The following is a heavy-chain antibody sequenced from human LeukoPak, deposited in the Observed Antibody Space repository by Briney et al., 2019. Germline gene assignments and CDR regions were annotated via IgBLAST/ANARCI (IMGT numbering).Heavy chain of an antibody. CDR3: ATMAYYYDSSGSYAFDI. V-gene: IGHV4-30-4*01. CDR1: GGSISSGDYY. Sequence: SETLSLTCTVSGGSISSGDYYWSWIRQPPGKGLEWIGYIYYSGSTYYNPSLKSRVTISVDTSKNQFSLKLSSVTAADTAVYYCATMAYYYDSSGSYAFDIWGQGTMVTVPS. J-gene: IGHJ3*02. D-gene: IGHD3-22*01. CDR2: IYYSGST.